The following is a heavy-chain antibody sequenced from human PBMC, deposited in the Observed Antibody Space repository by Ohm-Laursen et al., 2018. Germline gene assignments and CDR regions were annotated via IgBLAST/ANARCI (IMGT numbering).Heavy chain of an antibody. CDR1: GDIFSSYA. CDR3: VRGCLGGSCYTFDY. V-gene: IGHV1-69*05. CDR2: IIPIFGTP. D-gene: IGHD2-15*01. J-gene: IGHJ4*02. Sequence: SSVKVSCKASGDIFSSYAIHWVRQAPGQGLEYLGGIIPIFGTPDYAQSSQGRVTITTDDSTSTAYMELSSLRSEDTAIYYCVRGCLGGSCYTFDYWGQGTLVTVSS.